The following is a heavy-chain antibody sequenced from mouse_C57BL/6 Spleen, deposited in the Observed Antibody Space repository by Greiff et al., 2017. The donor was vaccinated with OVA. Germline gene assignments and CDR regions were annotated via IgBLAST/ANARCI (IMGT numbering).Heavy chain of an antibody. J-gene: IGHJ1*03. V-gene: IGHV5-17*01. CDR1: GFTFSDYG. CDR3: ARPLMTTGYWYFDV. CDR2: ISSGSSTI. D-gene: IGHD1-1*01. Sequence: EVQGVESGGGLVKPGGSLKLSCAASGFTFSDYGMHWVRQAPEKGLEWVAYISSGSSTIYYADTVKGRFTISRDNAKNTLFLQMTSLRSEDTAMYYCARPLMTTGYWYFDVWGTGTTVTVSS.